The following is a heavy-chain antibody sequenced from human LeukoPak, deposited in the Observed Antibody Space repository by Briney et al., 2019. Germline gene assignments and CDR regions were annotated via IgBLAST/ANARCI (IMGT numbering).Heavy chain of an antibody. D-gene: IGHD4-23*01. CDR3: TTDPGTTVVKRLDAFDI. CDR2: IKSKTDGGTT. Sequence: GGSLRLSCAASGFTFSNAWMSWVRQAPGKGLEWVGRIKSKTDGGTTDYAAPVKGRFTISRDDSKNTLYLQMNSLKTEDTAVYYCTTDPGTTVVKRLDAFDIWGQGTMVTVSS. J-gene: IGHJ3*02. CDR1: GFTFSNAW. V-gene: IGHV3-15*01.